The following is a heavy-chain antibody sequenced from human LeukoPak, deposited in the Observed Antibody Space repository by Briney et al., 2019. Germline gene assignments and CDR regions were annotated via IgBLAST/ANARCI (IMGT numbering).Heavy chain of an antibody. CDR3: ARGIGGSFLYYYYYYMDV. CDR1: GGTFSSYA. V-gene: IGHV1-69*06. J-gene: IGHJ6*03. CDR2: IIPIFGTA. Sequence: GASVKVSCKASGGTFSSYAISWVRQAPGQGLEWMGGIIPIFGTANYAQKFQGRVTITADKSTSTAYMELSSLRSEDTGVYYCARGIGGSFLYYYYYYMDVWGKGTTVTISS. D-gene: IGHD1-26*01.